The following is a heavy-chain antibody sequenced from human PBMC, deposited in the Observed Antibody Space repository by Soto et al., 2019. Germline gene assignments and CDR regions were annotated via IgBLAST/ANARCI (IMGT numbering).Heavy chain of an antibody. Sequence: EVQFVESGGGLVKPGGSPRLYCAASGFIFSSYDMNWVRQAPGKGLEWVSSIRSSSTYRYYADSVKGRFTISRDNAQNSLHLQMDSLRPEDTAVYYCAREGGYCTSTTCYDYGMDVWGQGTTVIVSS. CDR1: GFIFSSYD. CDR2: IRSSSTYR. CDR3: AREGGYCTSTTCYDYGMDV. J-gene: IGHJ6*02. V-gene: IGHV3-21*01. D-gene: IGHD2-2*01.